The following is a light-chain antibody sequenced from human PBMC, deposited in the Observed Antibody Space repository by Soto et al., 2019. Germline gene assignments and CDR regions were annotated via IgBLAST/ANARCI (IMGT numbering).Light chain of an antibody. J-gene: IGLJ1*01. V-gene: IGLV2-14*01. CDR2: DVS. CDR1: SSDVGSYNY. Sequence: QSALTQPASVSGSPGQSITISCTGTSSDVGSYNYVSWYQQHPGKAPKLMIYDVSNRPSGVSNRLSGSKSGNTASLTFSWLQAEDEADYYCCSYASSSTYVFGTGTKVTVL. CDR3: CSYASSSTYV.